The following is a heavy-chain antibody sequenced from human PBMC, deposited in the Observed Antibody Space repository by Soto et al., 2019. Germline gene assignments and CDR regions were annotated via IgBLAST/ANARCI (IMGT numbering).Heavy chain of an antibody. CDR1: GGTFSRYT. Sequence: QVQLVQSGAEVKKPGSSVKVSCKASGGTFSRYTINWVRQAPGQGLEWMGRIIPIAAIANYTQKFQGRVTSTVDKSSTTAYMELSSLRSDDTAVYYCARGSTIVREAPSWFAPWGQGTLVTVSS. CDR2: IIPIAAIA. D-gene: IGHD3-10*01. J-gene: IGHJ5*02. CDR3: ARGSTIVREAPSWFAP. V-gene: IGHV1-69*02.